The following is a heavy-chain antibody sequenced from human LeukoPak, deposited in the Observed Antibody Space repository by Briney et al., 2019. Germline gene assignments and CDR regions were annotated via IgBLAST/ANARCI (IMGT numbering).Heavy chain of an antibody. V-gene: IGHV1-2*02. J-gene: IGHJ6*03. CDR2: INPNSGGT. D-gene: IGHD6-6*01. CDR1: GYTFTDYH. CDR3: ARQYSSLSYYFYYMDV. Sequence: ASVKVSCKASGYTFTDYHMHWVRQAPGQGLEWMGWINPNSGGTNYAQKFQGRVTMTRDTSISTAYVELSRLRSDDTAVYYCARQYSSLSYYFYYMDVWGKGTTVTVSS.